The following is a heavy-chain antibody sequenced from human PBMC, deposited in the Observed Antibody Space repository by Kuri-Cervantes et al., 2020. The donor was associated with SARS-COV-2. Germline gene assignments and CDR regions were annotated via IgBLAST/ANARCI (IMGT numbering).Heavy chain of an antibody. V-gene: IGHV3-21*01. D-gene: IGHD7-27*01. CDR1: GFTFSSYS. Sequence: GESLKISCAASGFTFSSYSMNWVRQAPGKGLEWVSSISSTSSYIYYADSVKGRFTISRDNAKNSLYLQMNSLRAEDTAVYYCAREWLTNWGRPDDAFDIWGQGTMVTVSS. J-gene: IGHJ3*02. CDR3: AREWLTNWGRPDDAFDI. CDR2: ISSTSSYI.